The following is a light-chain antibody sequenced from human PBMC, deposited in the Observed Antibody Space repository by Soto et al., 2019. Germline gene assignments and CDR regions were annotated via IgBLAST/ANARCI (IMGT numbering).Light chain of an antibody. CDR2: GAS. J-gene: IGKJ1*01. V-gene: IGKV3-15*01. CDR3: QQYNNWPRT. Sequence: EIVMTQSPATLSVSPGERATLSCRASQSVNSNLAWYQQKPGQAPRLLMYGASTRATGIPARFSGSGSGTEFTLTISSLQSEDFAVYSCQQYNNWPRTFGQGTKVEIK. CDR1: QSVNSN.